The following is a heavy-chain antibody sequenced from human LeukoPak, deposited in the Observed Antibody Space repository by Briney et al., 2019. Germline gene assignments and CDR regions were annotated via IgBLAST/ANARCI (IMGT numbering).Heavy chain of an antibody. Sequence: GGSLRLSCTGSGFIFGDYAMNWVRQAPGKGPEWVSGISGSGGNTYYADFVKGRFTISRDNSKNTLYLQMNSLRAEDTAVYYCAKGTRSYPSLCDYWGQGTLVSVSS. CDR3: AKGTRSYPSLCDY. CDR1: GFIFGDYA. V-gene: IGHV3-23*01. D-gene: IGHD1-26*01. J-gene: IGHJ4*02. CDR2: ISGSGGNT.